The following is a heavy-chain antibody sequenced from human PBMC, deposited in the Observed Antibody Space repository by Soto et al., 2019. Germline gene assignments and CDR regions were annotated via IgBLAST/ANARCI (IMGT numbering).Heavy chain of an antibody. D-gene: IGHD2-15*01. Sequence: PGGSLRLSCAASGFTFSTYTMNWVRQPPGKGLEWVSSISSGSNYIYYADSVKGRFTISRDNAKNSLYLQMNSLRAEDTAVYYCARDYGKLNPWGQGTLVTASS. CDR1: GFTFSTYT. CDR2: ISSGSNYI. J-gene: IGHJ5*02. CDR3: ARDYGKLNP. V-gene: IGHV3-21*01.